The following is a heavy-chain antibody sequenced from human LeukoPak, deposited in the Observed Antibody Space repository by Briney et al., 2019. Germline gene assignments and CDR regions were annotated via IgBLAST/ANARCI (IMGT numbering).Heavy chain of an antibody. CDR3: AKGCIVATIPWFDP. D-gene: IGHD5-12*01. CDR2: IYYSGST. V-gene: IGHV4-39*01. CDR1: GGSISSSSYY. J-gene: IGHJ5*02. Sequence: PSETLSLTCTVSGGSISSSSYYWGWIRQPPGKGLEWIGSIYYSGSTYYNPSLKSRVTISVDTSKNQFSLKLSSVTAADTAVYYCAKGCIVATIPWFDPWGQGTLVTVSS.